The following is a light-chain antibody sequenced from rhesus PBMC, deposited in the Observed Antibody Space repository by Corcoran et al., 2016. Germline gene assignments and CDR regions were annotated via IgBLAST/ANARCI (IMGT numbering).Light chain of an antibody. V-gene: IGLV2-13*02. J-gene: IGLJ1*01. CDR3: NSYASSSAYI. CDR2: EVS. CDR1: SSDIGGYNR. Sequence: QAALTQSPSVSESPGQSVTISCTGTSSDIGGYNRVSWYQQHPGKAPKLMIYEVSKRPSGVSDRFSGSKSGNTASLTISGLQAEDEADYYRNSYASSSAYIFGAVTRLTVL.